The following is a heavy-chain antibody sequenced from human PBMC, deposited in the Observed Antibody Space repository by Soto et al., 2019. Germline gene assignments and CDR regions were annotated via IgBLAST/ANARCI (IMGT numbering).Heavy chain of an antibody. J-gene: IGHJ4*02. CDR3: ARDFSGVSSSWWYFDY. Sequence: QVQLQESGPGLVKPSQTLSLTCTVSGGSISSGDYYWSWIRQPPGKGLEWIGYMSSRGTTYYNPSIKRRVTLSVYTATYQFALRLNSVTAAHPAVYFCARDFSGVSSSWWYFDYWGRGALVNGSS. D-gene: IGHD6-13*01. V-gene: IGHV4-30-4*01. CDR2: MSSRGTT. CDR1: GGSISSGDYY.